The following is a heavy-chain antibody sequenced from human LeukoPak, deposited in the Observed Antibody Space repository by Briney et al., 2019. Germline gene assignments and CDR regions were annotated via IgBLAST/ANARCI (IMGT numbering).Heavy chain of an antibody. Sequence: GESLKISCKGSGYTFTSYWIGWVRQMPGKGLEWMGIIYPDDSDTRYSPSFQGQVTISADKSISTAYLQWSGLQASDTAMYYCARDYGSGRYYYDYWGQGTLVTVSS. J-gene: IGHJ4*02. CDR2: IYPDDSDT. D-gene: IGHD3-10*01. V-gene: IGHV5-51*01. CDR1: GYTFTSYW. CDR3: ARDYGSGRYYYDY.